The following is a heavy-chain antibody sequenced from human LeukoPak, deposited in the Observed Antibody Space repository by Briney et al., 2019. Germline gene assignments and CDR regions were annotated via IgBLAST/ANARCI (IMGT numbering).Heavy chain of an antibody. CDR1: GFTFSSYW. CDR3: ARDGDSSGFDYFDY. V-gene: IGHV3-7*01. D-gene: IGHD3-22*01. CDR2: IKQDGSEK. Sequence: GGSLRLSCAASGFTFSSYWMSWVRQAPGKGLEWVANIKQDGSEKYYVDSVKGRFTISRDNAKNSLYLQMNSLRAEDTAVYYCARDGDSSGFDYFDYWGQGTLVTVSS. J-gene: IGHJ4*02.